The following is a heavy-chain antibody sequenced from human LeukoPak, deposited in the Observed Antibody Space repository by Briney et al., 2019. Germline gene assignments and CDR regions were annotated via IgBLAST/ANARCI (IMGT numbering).Heavy chain of an antibody. J-gene: IGHJ4*02. CDR2: ITWNSGTI. CDR3: ARGYYAASVRFDY. Sequence: GRSLRLSCAASGFTFYDYAMHWVRQAPGKGLEWVSGITWNSGTIGYADSVKGRFTISRDNAKNSLYLQMNSLRAEDTALYYCARGYYAASVRFDYWGRGTLVTVPS. V-gene: IGHV3-9*01. CDR1: GFTFYDYA. D-gene: IGHD3-10*01.